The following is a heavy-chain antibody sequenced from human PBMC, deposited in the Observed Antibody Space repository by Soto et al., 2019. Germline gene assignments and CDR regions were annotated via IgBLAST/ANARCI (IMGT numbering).Heavy chain of an antibody. V-gene: IGHV5-51*01. CDR2: IWPGDSDA. Sequence: TGESLKISCKTSGYTFTSYWIGWVRQMPGKGLEWMGIIWPGDSDARYSPSFQGQVTISADKSISTAFLQWSSLNASDTAMYYCARHGSSASFEFWGQGTLVTVSS. CDR3: ARHGSSASFEF. D-gene: IGHD6-6*01. CDR1: GYTFTSYW. J-gene: IGHJ4*02.